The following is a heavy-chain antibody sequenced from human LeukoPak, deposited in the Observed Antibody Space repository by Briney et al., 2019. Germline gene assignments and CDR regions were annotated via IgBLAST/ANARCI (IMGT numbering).Heavy chain of an antibody. CDR2: INHSGST. CDR1: GGSFSGYY. Sequence: SETLSLTCAVYGGSFSGYYWSWIRRPPGKGLEWIGEINHSGSTNYNPSLKSRVTISVDTSKNQFSLKLSSVTAADTAVYYCARHSSGYMGNDYWGRGTLVTVSS. V-gene: IGHV4-34*01. CDR3: ARHSSGYMGNDY. D-gene: IGHD3-22*01. J-gene: IGHJ4*02.